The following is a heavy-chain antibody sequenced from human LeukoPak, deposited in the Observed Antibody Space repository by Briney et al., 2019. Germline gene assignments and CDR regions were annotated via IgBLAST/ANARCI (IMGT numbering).Heavy chain of an antibody. V-gene: IGHV3-23*01. J-gene: IGHJ5*02. CDR1: GFTFSAYG. CDR2: ISDTVRDT. D-gene: IGHD1-1*01. CDR3: AKDNDGGILAS. Sequence: GESLRLSCAASGFTFSAYGMRWVRQAPGKGLEWVSHISDTVRDTWYANSVKGRFIISRDNYRDTVYLQMSSLRPEDTALDVCAKDNDGGILASWGQGTLVTVSS.